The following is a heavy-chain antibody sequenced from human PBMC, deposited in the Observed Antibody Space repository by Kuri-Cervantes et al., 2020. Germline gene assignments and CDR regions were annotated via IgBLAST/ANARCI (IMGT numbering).Heavy chain of an antibody. Sequence: LSLTCAASGFTFSGYGMHWVRQAPGKGLEWVAVISYDGSNKYYADSVKGRFTISRDNSKNTLYLQMNSLRAEDTAVYYCARERIEWELLSGMDVWGQGTTVTVSS. V-gene: IGHV3-30*03. J-gene: IGHJ6*02. D-gene: IGHD1-26*01. CDR2: ISYDGSNK. CDR3: ARERIEWELLSGMDV. CDR1: GFTFSGYG.